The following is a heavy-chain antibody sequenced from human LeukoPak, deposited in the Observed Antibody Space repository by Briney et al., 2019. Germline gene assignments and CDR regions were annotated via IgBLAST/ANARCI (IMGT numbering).Heavy chain of an antibody. J-gene: IGHJ5*02. CDR1: GGSISSGGYS. Sequence: PSETLSLTCTVSGGSISSGGYSWSWIRQPPGKGLEWIGYIYHSGSTYYNPSLKSRVTISVDRSKNQFSLKLSSVTAADTAVYYCARDKGYCSGGSCYPTNWLDPWGQGTLVTVSS. CDR2: IYHSGST. V-gene: IGHV4-30-2*01. D-gene: IGHD2-15*01. CDR3: ARDKGYCSGGSCYPTNWLDP.